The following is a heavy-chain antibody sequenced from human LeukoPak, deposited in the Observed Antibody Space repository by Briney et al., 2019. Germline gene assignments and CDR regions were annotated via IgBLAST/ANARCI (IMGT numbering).Heavy chain of an antibody. CDR1: GFTFSSYA. D-gene: IGHD3-22*01. J-gene: IGHJ4*02. V-gene: IGHV3-30-3*01. CDR2: ISYDGSNK. CDR3: ARDYSDYYDSSGYPCYFDY. Sequence: GGSLRLSCAASGFTFSSYAMHWVRQAPGKGLEWVAVISYDGSNKYYADSVKGRFTISRDNSKNTLYLQMNSLRAEDTAVYYCARDYSDYYDSSGYPCYFDYWGQGTLVTVSS.